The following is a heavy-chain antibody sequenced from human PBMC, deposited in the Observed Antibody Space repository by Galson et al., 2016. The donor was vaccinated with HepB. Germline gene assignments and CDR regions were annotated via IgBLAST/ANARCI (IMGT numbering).Heavy chain of an antibody. V-gene: IGHV4-31*03. CDR1: GGSISSGGYY. CDR2: FYYTGKT. J-gene: IGHJ4*02. D-gene: IGHD1-1*01. CDR3: ARGRGWDDVVDHFDY. Sequence: TLSLTCTVSGGSISSGGYYWSWIRQHPGKGLERIGFFYYTGKTYYNPALKSRITISRDTSKDQFSLRLTSVTDADTAMYYCARGRGWDDVVDHFDYWGQGTLVTVSS.